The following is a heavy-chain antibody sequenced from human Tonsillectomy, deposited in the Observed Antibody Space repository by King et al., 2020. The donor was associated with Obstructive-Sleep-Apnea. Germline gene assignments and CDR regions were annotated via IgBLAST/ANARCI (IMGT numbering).Heavy chain of an antibody. V-gene: IGHV1-8*01. CDR2: MNPNSGNT. J-gene: IGHJ4*02. D-gene: IGHD1-26*01. Sequence: VQLVESGAEVKKPGASVKVSCKASGYTFTSYDINWVRQATGQGLEWMGWMNPNSGNTGYAQKFQGRVTMTRNTSIRTAHMELSSLRSEDTAVYYCARVVRGRKSKTRHEYYFDYWGQGTLVTVSS. CDR3: ARVVRGRKSKTRHEYYFDY. CDR1: GYTFTSYD.